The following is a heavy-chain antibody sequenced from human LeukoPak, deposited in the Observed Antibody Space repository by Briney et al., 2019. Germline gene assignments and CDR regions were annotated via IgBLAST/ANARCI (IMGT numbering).Heavy chain of an antibody. CDR2: ISGSGGST. CDR3: AKVRVSIAVALKPDFYY. D-gene: IGHD6-19*01. Sequence: PGGSLRLSCAASGFTFSSYAMSWVRQAPGKGLEWVSAISGSGGSTYYADSVKGRFTISRDNSKNALYLQMNSLRAEDTAVYYCAKVRVSIAVALKPDFYYWGQGTLVTVSS. CDR1: GFTFSSYA. V-gene: IGHV3-23*01. J-gene: IGHJ4*02.